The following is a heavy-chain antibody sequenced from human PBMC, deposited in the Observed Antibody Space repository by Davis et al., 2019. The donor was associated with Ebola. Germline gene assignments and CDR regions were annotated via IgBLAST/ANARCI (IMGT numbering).Heavy chain of an antibody. Sequence: GESLKISCAASGFTFRSYGMHWVRQAPGKGLEWVAVISYDGSNKYYADSVKGRFTISRDNSQNTLFLQMNSLRSEDTAVYYCASGGETMSIPFDYWGQGTLVTVSS. CDR3: ASGGETMSIPFDY. CDR2: ISYDGSNK. CDR1: GFTFRSYG. J-gene: IGHJ4*02. D-gene: IGHD6-6*01. V-gene: IGHV3-30*03.